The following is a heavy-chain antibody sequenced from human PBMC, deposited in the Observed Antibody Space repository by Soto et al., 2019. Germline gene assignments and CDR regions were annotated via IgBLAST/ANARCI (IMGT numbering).Heavy chain of an antibody. CDR2: IPYDGSDK. CDR1: GFPFTSNC. CDR3: VGGQYYFDY. V-gene: IGHV3-30*03. D-gene: IGHD3-10*01. J-gene: IGHJ4*02. Sequence: QVQLVASGGGVVQPGRSLRLSCAASGFPFTSNCMHWGREGPDKGVEWVAIIPYDGSDKYYADSVKGRVTISRDNYKNTLYLQMNSLRPEDTALYYCVGGQYYFDYRGQGTLVIVSS.